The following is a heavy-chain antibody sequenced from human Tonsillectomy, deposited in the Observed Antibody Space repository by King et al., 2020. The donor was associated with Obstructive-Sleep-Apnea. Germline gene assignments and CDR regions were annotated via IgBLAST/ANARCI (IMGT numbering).Heavy chain of an antibody. CDR2: IYSGGIT. D-gene: IGHD3-22*01. CDR3: AREEIEYYYDSSGWRLDP. Sequence: VQLVESGGGLVQPGGSLRLSCAASGFTVSSNYMSWVRQAPGKGLEWVSVIYSGGITYYSESVTGRFTISRHISKNTLYLQMNSLRAEDTAVYYYAREEIEYYYDSSGWRLDPWGQGTLVTVSS. CDR1: GFTVSSNY. V-gene: IGHV3-53*04. J-gene: IGHJ5*02.